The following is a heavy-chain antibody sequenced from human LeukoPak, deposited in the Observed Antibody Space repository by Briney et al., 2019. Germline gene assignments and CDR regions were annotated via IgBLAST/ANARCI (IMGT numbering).Heavy chain of an antibody. CDR3: ASSYSSGWYPGY. D-gene: IGHD6-19*01. J-gene: IGHJ4*02. CDR1: GGSFSGYY. CDR2: INHSGST. V-gene: IGHV4-34*01. Sequence: PSETLSLTCVYGGSFSGYYWSWIRQPPGKGLEWIGEINHSGSTNYNPSLKSRVTISVDTSKNQFSLKLSSVTAADTAVYYCASSYSSGWYPGYWGQGTLVTVSS.